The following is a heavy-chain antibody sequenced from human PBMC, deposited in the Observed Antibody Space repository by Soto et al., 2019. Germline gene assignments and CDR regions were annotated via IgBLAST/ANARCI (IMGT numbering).Heavy chain of an antibody. J-gene: IGHJ3*02. CDR1: GFSLSTSGMC. V-gene: IGHV2-70*01. CDR2: IDWDDDK. D-gene: IGHD3-22*01. CDR3: ARSDYYDSSGWHAFDI. Sequence: EXGPTLVNPTQSLTLTCTFSGFSLSTSGMCVSWIRQPPGKALEWLALIDWDDDKYYSTSLKTRLTISKDTSKNQVVLTMTNMDPVDTATYYCARSDYYDSSGWHAFDIWGQGTMVTVSS.